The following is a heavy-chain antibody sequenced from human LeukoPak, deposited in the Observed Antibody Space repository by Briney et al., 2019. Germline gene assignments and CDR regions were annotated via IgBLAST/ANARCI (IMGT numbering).Heavy chain of an antibody. CDR1: GFTFSSYS. CDR2: ISSSSSYI. J-gene: IGHJ4*02. Sequence: PGGSLRLSCAASGFTFSSYSMNWVRQAPGKGLEWVSSISSSSSYIYYADSVKGRSTISRDNAKNSLYLQMNSLRAEDTAVYYCARAENYYDSSGYWGQGTLVTVSS. V-gene: IGHV3-21*01. CDR3: ARAENYYDSSGY. D-gene: IGHD3-22*01.